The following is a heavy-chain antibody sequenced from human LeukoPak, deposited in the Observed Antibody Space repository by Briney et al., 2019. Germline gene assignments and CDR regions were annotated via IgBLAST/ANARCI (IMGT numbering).Heavy chain of an antibody. Sequence: PGGSLRLSCAASGFTFSSYSMSWVRQAPGKGLEWVSVISGTSSYIYYAASVKGRFTISRDNPENSLYLQMNSLRAEDTAAYYCARGPYSSSCSEFDYWGQGTLVTVSS. CDR1: GFTFSSYS. CDR3: ARGPYSSSCSEFDY. J-gene: IGHJ4*02. CDR2: ISGTSSYI. D-gene: IGHD6-13*01. V-gene: IGHV3-21*01.